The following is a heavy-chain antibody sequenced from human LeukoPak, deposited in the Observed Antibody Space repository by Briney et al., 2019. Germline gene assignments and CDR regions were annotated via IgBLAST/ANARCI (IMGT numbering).Heavy chain of an antibody. V-gene: IGHV3-23*01. CDR2: ISGSGGST. D-gene: IGHD1-1*01. Sequence: QSGGSLRLSCAASGFTFSSYAMSWVRQAPGKVLEWVSAISGSGGSTYYADSVKGRFTISRDNSKNTLYLQMNSLRAEDTAVYYCAKALVQLEVESDYWGQGTLVTVSS. CDR3: AKALVQLEVESDY. J-gene: IGHJ4*02. CDR1: GFTFSSYA.